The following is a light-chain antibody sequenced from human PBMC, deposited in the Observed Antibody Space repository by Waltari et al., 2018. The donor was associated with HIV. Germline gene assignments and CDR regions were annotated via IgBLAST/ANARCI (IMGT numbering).Light chain of an antibody. CDR2: DDS. V-gene: IGLV3-21*02. CDR3: QVWDKNSDQHVV. Sequence: SYVLAQPPSVSVAPGQTARLSCGGDDIGSKSVHWYQKKPGQAPVLVVYDDSDRPSGISGRFSGSNSVNTATLTISRVEAGDEADYFCQVWDKNSDQHVVFGGGTKLTVL. J-gene: IGLJ2*01. CDR1: DIGSKS.